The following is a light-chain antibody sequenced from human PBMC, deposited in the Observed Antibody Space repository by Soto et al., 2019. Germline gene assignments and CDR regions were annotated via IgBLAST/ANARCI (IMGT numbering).Light chain of an antibody. V-gene: IGLV2-8*01. CDR3: SSHAGSNNLGV. Sequence: QSALTQPPSASGSPGQSVTISCTGTSSDVGGYNYVSWYQQHPGKAPKLMIYEVSKRPSGVPDRFSGSKSGNTASLTVSGXXAXXEAXXYCSSHAGSNNLGVFGGGTKLTVL. CDR1: SSDVGGYNY. CDR2: EVS. J-gene: IGLJ2*01.